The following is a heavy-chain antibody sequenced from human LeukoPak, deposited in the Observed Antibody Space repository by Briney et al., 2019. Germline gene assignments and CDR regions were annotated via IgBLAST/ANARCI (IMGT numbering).Heavy chain of an antibody. Sequence: GDSLKISCKVSGYSFTNNWIAWVRQMPGKGLEWMGIISPGDSDTRYSPSFQGQVTISADKSISTAYLQWSSLKASDTAMYYCGRHRSSGYYDYWGQGTLVTVSS. D-gene: IGHD3-22*01. CDR3: GRHRSSGYYDY. V-gene: IGHV5-51*01. CDR1: GYSFTNNW. J-gene: IGHJ4*02. CDR2: ISPGDSDT.